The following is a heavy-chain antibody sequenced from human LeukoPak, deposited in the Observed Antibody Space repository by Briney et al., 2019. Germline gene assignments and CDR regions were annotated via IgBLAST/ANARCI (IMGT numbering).Heavy chain of an antibody. CDR2: ISWNSGSI. CDR1: GFTFSSYA. Sequence: GGSLRLSCAASGFTFSSYAMSWVRQPPGKGLEWVSGISWNSGSIDYADSVKGRFTISRDNAKNSLYLQMNSLRVEDTAFYYCAKDNRRHYTSGPNPDSLHWGQGALVTVSS. D-gene: IGHD6-19*01. J-gene: IGHJ4*02. CDR3: AKDNRRHYTSGPNPDSLH. V-gene: IGHV3-9*01.